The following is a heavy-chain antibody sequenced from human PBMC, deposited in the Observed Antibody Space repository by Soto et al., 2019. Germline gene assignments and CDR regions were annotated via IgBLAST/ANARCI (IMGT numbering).Heavy chain of an antibody. V-gene: IGHV4-39*01. D-gene: IGHD2-15*01. J-gene: IGHJ4*02. CDR1: GGSVSSNSYS. Sequence: SETLSLTCTVSGGSVSSNSYSWGWIRQSPGKGLEWIGIIYSTENTYNPALKSRVTISVDTSKNQFSLKLSSVTAADTAVYYCARHTPAISISDHWGQGTLVTVSS. CDR3: ARHTPAISISDH. CDR2: IYSTENT.